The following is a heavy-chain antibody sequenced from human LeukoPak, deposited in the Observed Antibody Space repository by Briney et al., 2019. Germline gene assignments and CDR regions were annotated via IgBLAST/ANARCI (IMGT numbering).Heavy chain of an antibody. D-gene: IGHD6-13*01. CDR3: ARCIAAAGSYFDY. CDR2: IYSGGST. Sequence: GGSLRLSCAASGFTVSSNYMSWVRQAPGKGLEWVSVIYSGGSTYYADSVKGRFTISRDNSKNTLYLQMNSLRVEDTAVYYCARCIAAAGSYFDYWGQGTLVTVSS. J-gene: IGHJ4*02. CDR1: GFTVSSNY. V-gene: IGHV3-66*01.